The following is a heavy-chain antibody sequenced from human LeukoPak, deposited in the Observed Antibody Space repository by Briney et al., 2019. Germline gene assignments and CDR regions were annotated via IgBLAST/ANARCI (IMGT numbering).Heavy chain of an antibody. CDR3: ARGYGDGSRSYYEMYFDY. D-gene: IGHD3-10*01. J-gene: IGHJ4*02. V-gene: IGHV4-34*01. CDR1: GGSFSGYY. Sequence: SETLSLTCAVYGGSFSGYYWSWIRQPPGKGLEWIGEINHSGSTNYNPSLKSRVTISVDTSKNQFSLKLSSVTAADTAVYYCARGYGDGSRSYYEMYFDYWGQGTLVTVSS. CDR2: INHSGST.